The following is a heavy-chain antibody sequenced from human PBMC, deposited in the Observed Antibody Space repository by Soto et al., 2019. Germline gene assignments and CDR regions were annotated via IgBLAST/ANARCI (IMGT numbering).Heavy chain of an antibody. CDR3: VGRLTSIYNYFDS. CDR2: IYHSGST. CDR1: GGSISSSNW. D-gene: IGHD2-8*01. Sequence: PSETLSLTCAVSGGSISSSNWWSWVRQPPGKGLEWIGEIYHSGSTNYNPSLKSRVTISVDKSKNQFSLKLSSVTAADTAIYHCVGRLTSIYNYFDSWGQGTQVTVSS. J-gene: IGHJ4*02. V-gene: IGHV4-4*02.